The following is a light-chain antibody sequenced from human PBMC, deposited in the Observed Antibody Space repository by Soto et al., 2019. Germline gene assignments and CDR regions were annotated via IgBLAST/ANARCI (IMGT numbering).Light chain of an antibody. V-gene: IGKV1-9*01. CDR3: QQVKSYPRT. CDR1: QAITNN. J-gene: IGKJ4*01. Sequence: DIHLTQSPSSLSASVGDRVTITCRASQAITNNLAWYQQKPGNPPRLLIYEESTLHSGVPSRFSGRKVGTQFILTIDSLQPEDFATYYRQQVKSYPRTFGGGTKV. CDR2: EES.